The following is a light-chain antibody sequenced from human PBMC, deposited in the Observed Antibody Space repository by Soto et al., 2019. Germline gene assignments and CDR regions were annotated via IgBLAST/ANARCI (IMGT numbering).Light chain of an antibody. Sequence: QSVLTQSPSASASLGASXKLTCTLSSGHSNYAIAWHQQQSEKGPRYLMKLNSDGSHSKGDGIPDRFSGSSSGAERYLTISSLQPEDEADYYCQTWGSGIVVFGGGTKLTVL. J-gene: IGLJ2*01. CDR1: SGHSNYA. V-gene: IGLV4-69*01. CDR2: LNSDGSH. CDR3: QTWGSGIVV.